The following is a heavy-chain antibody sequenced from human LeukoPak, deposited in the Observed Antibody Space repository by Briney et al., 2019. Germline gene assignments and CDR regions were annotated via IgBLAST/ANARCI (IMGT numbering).Heavy chain of an antibody. J-gene: IGHJ4*02. D-gene: IGHD6-13*01. CDR2: VSGSGATT. V-gene: IGHV3-23*01. CDR1: GFTFRAYA. CDR3: AKGSRGYTHYYFDY. Sequence: GGSLRLSCASSGFTFRAYAMNWVRQAPGKGLELVSGVSGSGATTFYADSVKGRFITSKDTSSDTVYLQMNSLGAEDTAVYYCAKGSRGYTHYYFDYWGQGTLVTVSS.